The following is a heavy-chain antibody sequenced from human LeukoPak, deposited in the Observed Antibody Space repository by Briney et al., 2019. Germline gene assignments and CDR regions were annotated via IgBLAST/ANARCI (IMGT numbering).Heavy chain of an antibody. CDR2: IYYSGST. D-gene: IGHD3-22*01. CDR1: GGFISSSSYY. CDR3: GRRRYYDSIGYLE. Sequence: PSETLSLTCTISGGFISSSSYYWGWIRQPPGKGLEWIGDIYYSGSTYYNPALKSRVSMSIDTSKNQFSLELRSVAAADTALYYCGRRRYYDSIGYLEWGQGTLVTVTS. V-gene: IGHV4-39*01. J-gene: IGHJ1*01.